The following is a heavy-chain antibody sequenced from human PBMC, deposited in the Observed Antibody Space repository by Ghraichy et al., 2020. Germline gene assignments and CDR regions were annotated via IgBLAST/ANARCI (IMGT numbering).Heavy chain of an antibody. CDR1: GFTFSDHA. D-gene: IGHD6-13*01. J-gene: IGHJ5*02. CDR3: ARGLYSRSCERKWFDP. V-gene: IGHV3-23*01. Sequence: GGSLRLSCAASGFTFSDHAMSWVRQAPGKGLEWVSTVSGSGTTTYYADSVKGRFTISRDNSKNTLYLQMNSLRVEDTALYYCARGLYSRSCERKWFDPWGQGTLVTVSS. CDR2: VSGSGTTT.